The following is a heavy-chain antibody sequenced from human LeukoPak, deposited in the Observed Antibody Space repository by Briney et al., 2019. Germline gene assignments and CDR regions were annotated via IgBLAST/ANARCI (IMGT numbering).Heavy chain of an antibody. D-gene: IGHD5-12*01. J-gene: IGHJ3*02. CDR3: ARDGYSCYEDAFDI. Sequence: GGSLRLSCAASGFTFSSYWMSWVRQAPGKGLEWVANIKQDGSEKYYVDSVKGRFTISRDNAKNSLYLQMNSLRAEDTAVYYCARDGYSCYEDAFDILGQGTMVTVSS. CDR1: GFTFSSYW. V-gene: IGHV3-7*01. CDR2: IKQDGSEK.